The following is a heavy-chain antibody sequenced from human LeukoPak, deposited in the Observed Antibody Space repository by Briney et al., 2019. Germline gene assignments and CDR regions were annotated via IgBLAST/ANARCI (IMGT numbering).Heavy chain of an antibody. CDR1: GYNFTTYW. Sequence: GESLKISCKGSGYNFTTYWISWVRQMPGKGLEWVGKIDPSDSYTNYSPSFQGHVTISADKSISTTYLQWSSLSASDTAMYYCARHAPARNPWPPLFGYWGQGTLVTVSS. V-gene: IGHV5-10-1*01. J-gene: IGHJ4*02. CDR3: ARHAPARNPWPPLFGY. CDR2: IDPSDSYT. D-gene: IGHD1-14*01.